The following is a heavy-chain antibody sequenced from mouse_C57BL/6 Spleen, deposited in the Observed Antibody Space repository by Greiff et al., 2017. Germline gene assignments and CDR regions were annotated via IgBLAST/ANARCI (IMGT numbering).Heavy chain of an antibody. Sequence: QVQLQQSGAELVRPGSSVKLSCKASGYTFTSYWMHWVKQRPIQGLEWIGNIDPSDSETHYNQKFKDKATLTVDKSSSTAYMQLSSLTSEDSAVYYCARGSGGYDYDGRAWFAYWGQGTLVTVSA. CDR3: ARGSGGYDYDGRAWFAY. D-gene: IGHD2-4*01. CDR2: IDPSDSET. CDR1: GYTFTSYW. V-gene: IGHV1-52*01. J-gene: IGHJ3*01.